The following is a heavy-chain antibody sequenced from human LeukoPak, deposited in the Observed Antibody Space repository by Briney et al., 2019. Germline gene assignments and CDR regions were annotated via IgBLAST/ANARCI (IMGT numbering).Heavy chain of an antibody. D-gene: IGHD6-13*01. V-gene: IGHV3-48*01. CDR1: GLILSSHH. J-gene: IGHJ4*02. CDR3: ASWAGTATGFSGPFDY. Sequence: GGSLRLSCAASGLILSSHHIHWVRQAPGKGLEWISYVSSGRGTMYYSDSVKGRFTISRDNARNSLHLQMNSLRADDTALYYCASWAGTATGFSGPFDYWGQGTPVTVSS. CDR2: VSSGRGTM.